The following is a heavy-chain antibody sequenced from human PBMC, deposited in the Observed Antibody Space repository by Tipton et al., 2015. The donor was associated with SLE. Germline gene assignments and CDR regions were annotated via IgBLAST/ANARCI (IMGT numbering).Heavy chain of an antibody. CDR1: GGSISSGGYY. CDR3: ARAHRVSRGLDV. CDR2: IYYSGST. Sequence: TLSLTCTVSGGSISSGGYYWSWIRQHPGKGLEWIGYIYYSGSTYYNPSLKSRVTISVDTSKNEFSLKLSSVTAADTAVYYCARAHRVSRGLDVWGKGTTVTVSS. D-gene: IGHD6-13*01. J-gene: IGHJ6*04. V-gene: IGHV4-31*03.